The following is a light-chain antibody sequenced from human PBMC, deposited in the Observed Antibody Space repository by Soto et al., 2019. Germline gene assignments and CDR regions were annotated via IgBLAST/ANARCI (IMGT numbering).Light chain of an antibody. J-gene: IGKJ3*01. Sequence: DIQMTQSPSSLSASVGDRVTITCRASQGISNYLAWYQQKPGKVPKLLIYAASTLQSGVPSRFSGSGSGTDFTLPISSLQPDDVATYYYQKYNSAPFTFGPGTKVDIK. CDR3: QKYNSAPFT. CDR1: QGISNY. CDR2: AAS. V-gene: IGKV1-27*01.